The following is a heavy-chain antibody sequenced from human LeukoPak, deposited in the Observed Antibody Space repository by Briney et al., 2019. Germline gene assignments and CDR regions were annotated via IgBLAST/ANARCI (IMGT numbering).Heavy chain of an antibody. D-gene: IGHD3-10*01. J-gene: IGHJ6*03. Sequence: SQTLSLTCAISGDSVSSNSAAWNWIRQSPSRGLEWLGRTYYRSKWYNDYAVSVKSRITINPDTSKNQFSLQLNSVTPEDTAVYYCARAVGFGELLWGYYYYYYMDVWGKGTTVTISS. CDR3: ARAVGFGELLWGYYYYYYMDV. CDR1: GDSVSSNSAA. CDR2: TYYRSKWYN. V-gene: IGHV6-1*01.